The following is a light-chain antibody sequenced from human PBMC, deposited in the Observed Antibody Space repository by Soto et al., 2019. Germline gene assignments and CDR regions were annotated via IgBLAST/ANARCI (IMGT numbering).Light chain of an antibody. CDR3: ASKTTSSTVL. J-gene: IGLJ2*01. CDR1: SSDIGAYEH. V-gene: IGLV2-14*03. CDR2: DVR. Sequence: QSALTQPSSMSGSPGQSITISCTGTSSDIGAYEHVSWYQQRPGRAPKVLIYDVRIRPSEVSNCFSGSKSGDTASLTISGLQAEDEAVYYCASKTTSSTVLFGGGTQLTVL.